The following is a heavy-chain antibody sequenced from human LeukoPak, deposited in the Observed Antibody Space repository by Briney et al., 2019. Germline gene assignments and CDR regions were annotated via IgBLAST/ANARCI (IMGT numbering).Heavy chain of an antibody. CDR2: IYYSGST. V-gene: IGHV4-39*07. J-gene: IGHJ6*03. CDR3: ARAPRELRYFDWLPKYYYYYMDV. D-gene: IGHD3-9*01. CDR1: GGSISSSSYY. Sequence: PSETLSLTCTVSGGSISSSSYYWGWIRQPPGKGLEWIGSIYYSGSTYYNPSLKSRVTISVDTSKNQFSLKLSSVTAADTAVYYCARAPRELRYFDWLPKYYYYYMDVWGKGTTVTISS.